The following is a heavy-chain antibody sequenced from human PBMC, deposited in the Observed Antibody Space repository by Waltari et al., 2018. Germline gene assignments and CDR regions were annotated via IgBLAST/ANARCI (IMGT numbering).Heavy chain of an antibody. Sequence: EVHLLDSGGRLVQPGGSLRLPCIASGFNFRNYAMLVLRHDPGGGFEWVSYIQNTGHMIYYADSVKGRFTISRDNAQDSVYLQMNSLRAEDTAVYYCARGCGGYCSSGEYYFDQWGQGTLVTVSS. CDR2: IQNTGHMI. D-gene: IGHD2-21*01. J-gene: IGHJ4*02. CDR1: GFNFRNYA. V-gene: IGHV3-48*01. CDR3: ARGCGGYCSSGEYYFDQ.